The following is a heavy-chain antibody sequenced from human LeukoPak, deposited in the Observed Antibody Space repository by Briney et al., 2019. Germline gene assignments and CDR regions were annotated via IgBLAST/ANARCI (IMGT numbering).Heavy chain of an antibody. CDR1: GFTFTSSA. J-gene: IGHJ4*02. Sequence: SVKVSCKASGFTFTSSAVQWVRQARGQRLEWIGWIVVGSGNTNYAQKFQERVTITRDMSTSTAYMELSSLRSEDTAVYYCAVDPLYSYGLGYWGQGTLVTVSS. CDR3: AVDPLYSYGLGY. V-gene: IGHV1-58*01. D-gene: IGHD5-18*01. CDR2: IVVGSGNT.